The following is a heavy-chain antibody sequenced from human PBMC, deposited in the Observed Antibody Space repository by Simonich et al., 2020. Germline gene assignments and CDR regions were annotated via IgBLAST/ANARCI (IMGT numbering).Heavy chain of an antibody. D-gene: IGHD7-27*01. CDR3: ARDGLGTAYYYYMDV. V-gene: IGHV3-7*01. CDR2: IKQNGSEK. CDR1: GFTFSSYW. J-gene: IGHJ6*03. Sequence: QLVESGGGLVQPGGSLRLSCAASGFTFSSYWMRWVRQAPGKGLEWVANIKQNGSEKYYVDSVKGRFTISRDNTKNSLYLQMNSLRAEDTAVYYCARDGLGTAYYYYMDVWGKGTTVTVSS.